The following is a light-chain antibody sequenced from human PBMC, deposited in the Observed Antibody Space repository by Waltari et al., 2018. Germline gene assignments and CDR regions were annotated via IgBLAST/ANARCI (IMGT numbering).Light chain of an antibody. CDR3: QQSFITPLT. J-gene: IGKJ4*01. CDR2: SAS. V-gene: IGKV1-39*01. CDR1: QPIRDA. Sequence: DVQMTQSPSSLSASVRDRVALTCRSSQPIRDALSWYQQTPGKAPKLLIHSASSLQGGVPSRFSGSGSGTHFTLTITSLQPEDFATYYCQQSFITPLTFGGGTRVEIK.